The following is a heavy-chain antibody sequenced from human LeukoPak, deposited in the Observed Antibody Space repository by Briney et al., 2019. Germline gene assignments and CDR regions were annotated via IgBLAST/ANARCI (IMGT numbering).Heavy chain of an antibody. CDR3: AVGGNYFYYYMDV. V-gene: IGHV3-21*01. CDR1: GFTFNNYN. Sequence: GGSLRLSCAASGFTFNNYNMNWVRQAPGKALEWVSSITSSGTYIFYADSVKGRFTISRDNAKNSLYLQMNSLGPEDTAVYYCAVGGNYFYYYMDVWGKGTTITISS. CDR2: ITSSGTYI. J-gene: IGHJ6*03. D-gene: IGHD3-10*01.